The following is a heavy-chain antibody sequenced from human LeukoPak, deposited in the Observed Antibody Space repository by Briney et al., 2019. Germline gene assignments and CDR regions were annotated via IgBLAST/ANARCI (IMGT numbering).Heavy chain of an antibody. J-gene: IGHJ3*02. CDR2: ISGGGDAT. CDR3: AKAAYSSRDRGAFDI. CDR1: GFSFNNYA. V-gene: IGHV3-23*01. Sequence: GGSLRLSCAASGFSFNNYAMSWVRQAPGKGLEWVSAISGGGDATKYADSVKGRFTISRDNSQNTLYLRSNSLRAEDTAIYYCAKAAYSSRDRGAFDIWGQGTMVTVSS. D-gene: IGHD2-2*01.